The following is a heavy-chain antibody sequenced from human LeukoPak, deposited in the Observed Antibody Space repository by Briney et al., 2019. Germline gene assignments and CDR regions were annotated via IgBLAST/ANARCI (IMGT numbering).Heavy chain of an antibody. Sequence: SETLSLTCTVSGGSISSYYWSWVRQPPGKGLEWIGYIYYSGSTNYNPSLKSRVTISVDMSKNQFSLKVSSVTAADTAVYYCARGSVYFDSWGQGTLVTVSS. CDR2: IYYSGST. CDR1: GGSISSYY. CDR3: ARGSVYFDS. J-gene: IGHJ4*02. V-gene: IGHV4-59*01.